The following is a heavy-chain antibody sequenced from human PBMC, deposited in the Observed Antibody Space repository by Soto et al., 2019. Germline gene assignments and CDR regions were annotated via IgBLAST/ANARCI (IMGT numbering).Heavy chain of an antibody. CDR3: ARRGLYTSMVERRNWFDP. CDR2: INHSGST. V-gene: IGHV4-34*01. D-gene: IGHD5-18*01. CDR1: GGSFSGYY. J-gene: IGHJ5*02. Sequence: QVQLQQWGAGLLKPSETLSLTCAVYGGSFSGYYWSWIRQPPGKGLEWIGEINHSGSTNYNPSLKSRVTISVDTSKNQFSLKLNSVTAADTAVYYCARRGLYTSMVERRNWFDPWGQGTLVTVSS.